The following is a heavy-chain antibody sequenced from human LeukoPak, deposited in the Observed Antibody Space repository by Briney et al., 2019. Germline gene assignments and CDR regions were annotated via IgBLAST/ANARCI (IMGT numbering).Heavy chain of an antibody. V-gene: IGHV3-30*14. D-gene: IGHD4/OR15-4a*01. Sequence: GRSLRLSCAASGFTFNSYSMHWVRQAPGKGLEWVTAISDDETYKFYADSVKGRFTISRDNSKNTLYLQMNSLRAEDTAVYYCARRAGAYSHPYDYWGQGTLVTVSS. CDR2: ISDDETYK. CDR3: ARRAGAYSHPYDY. J-gene: IGHJ4*02. CDR1: GFTFNSYS.